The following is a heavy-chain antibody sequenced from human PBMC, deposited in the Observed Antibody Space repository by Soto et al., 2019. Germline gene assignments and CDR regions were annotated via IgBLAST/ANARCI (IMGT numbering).Heavy chain of an antibody. CDR2: ISGSGGST. V-gene: IGHV3-23*01. Sequence: GGSLRLSCAASGFTFSSYAMSWVRQAPGKGLEWGSAISGSGGSTYYADSVKGRFTSSRDHSKNTLYLQKNSLSAGDTAEYYCANRGFLHRSIGGSNFITNSRGQGSMVTV. CDR1: GFTFSSYA. CDR3: ANRGFLHRSIGGSNFITNS. J-gene: IGHJ4*02. D-gene: IGHD1-1*01.